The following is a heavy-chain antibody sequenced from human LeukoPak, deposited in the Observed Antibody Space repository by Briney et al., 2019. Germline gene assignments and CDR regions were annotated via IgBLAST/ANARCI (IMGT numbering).Heavy chain of an antibody. J-gene: IGHJ4*02. CDR2: ISGSGGTT. CDR3: AKRGVVIRVILVGFHKEAYYFDS. Sequence: GGSLRLSCAVSGITLSNYGMSWVRQTPGKGLEWVAGISGSGGTTSYADSVKGRFTISRDNPKNTLYLQMNSLRAEDTAVYFCAKRGVVIRVILVGFHKEAYYFDSWGQGALVTVPS. CDR1: GITLSNYG. V-gene: IGHV3-23*01. D-gene: IGHD3-22*01.